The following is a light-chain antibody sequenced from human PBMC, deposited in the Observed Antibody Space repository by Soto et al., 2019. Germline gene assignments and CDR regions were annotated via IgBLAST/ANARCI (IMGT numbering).Light chain of an antibody. J-gene: IGKJ1*01. Sequence: EIVLTQSPATLSSFPGDRATLSCRASQGIGDTLAWYQQKPGQTPRLLIYDTSIRATGVPARFSGTGSGTEFTLTISSLQSEDLALYYCEQYNDWPLTFGQGTKVDIK. CDR3: EQYNDWPLT. CDR2: DTS. CDR1: QGIGDT. V-gene: IGKV3-15*01.